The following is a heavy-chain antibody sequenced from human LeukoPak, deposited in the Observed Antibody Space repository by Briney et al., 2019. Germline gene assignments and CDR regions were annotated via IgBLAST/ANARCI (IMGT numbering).Heavy chain of an antibody. CDR3: ARAIGGYSYGYYY. CDR2: IKQDGSEK. J-gene: IGHJ4*02. V-gene: IGHV3-7*01. Sequence: GGSLRLSCAASGFTFSSYWMSWVRQAPGKGLEWVANIKQDGSEKYYVDSVKGRFTISRDNAKNSLYLQMNSLRAEDTAVYYCARAIGGYSYGYYYWGQGTLVTVSS. D-gene: IGHD5-18*01. CDR1: GFTFSSYW.